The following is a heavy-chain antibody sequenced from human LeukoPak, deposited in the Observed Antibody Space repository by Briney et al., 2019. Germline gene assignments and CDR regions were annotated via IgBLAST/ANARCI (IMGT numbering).Heavy chain of an antibody. Sequence: SETLSLTCAVYGGSFSGYYWSWIRQPPGKGLEWIGEINHSGSTNYNPSLKSRVTISVDTSKNQFSLKLSSVTAADTAVHYCARESPRIGSSSMLSYYYYYMDVWGKGTTVTVSS. V-gene: IGHV4-34*01. CDR1: GGSFSGYY. CDR3: ARESPRIGSSSMLSYYYYYMDV. J-gene: IGHJ6*03. D-gene: IGHD6-6*01. CDR2: INHSGST.